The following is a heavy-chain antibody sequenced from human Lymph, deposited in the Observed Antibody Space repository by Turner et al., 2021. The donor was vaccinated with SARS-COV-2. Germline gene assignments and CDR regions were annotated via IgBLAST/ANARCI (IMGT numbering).Heavy chain of an antibody. CDR2: ISVGGGST. J-gene: IGHJ3*02. CDR1: GFTFSSYA. CDR3: AKGVRGVIIPEAFDI. D-gene: IGHD3-10*01. V-gene: IGHV3-23*01. Sequence: EVQLLESGGGLVQPGGSLRLSCAASGFTFSSYALSWVREAPGKGLGWVSVISVGGGSTYYADSVKGRFTISRDNSKNTLYLQMNSLRAEDTAVYYCAKGVRGVIIPEAFDIWGQGTMVTISS.